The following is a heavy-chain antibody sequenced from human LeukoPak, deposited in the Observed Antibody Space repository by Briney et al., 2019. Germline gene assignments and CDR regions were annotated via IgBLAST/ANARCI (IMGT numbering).Heavy chain of an antibody. D-gene: IGHD5-18*01. CDR2: FDPEDGET. CDR3: ATDGDRYGYELDY. Sequence: GASVKVSCKVSGYTLTELSMHWVRQAPGKGLEWMGGFDPEDGETINAQKFQGRVTMTEDTSTDTAYMELSSLRSEDTAVYYCATDGDRYGYELDYWGQGNPGHRLL. V-gene: IGHV1-24*01. CDR1: GYTLTELS. J-gene: IGHJ4*02.